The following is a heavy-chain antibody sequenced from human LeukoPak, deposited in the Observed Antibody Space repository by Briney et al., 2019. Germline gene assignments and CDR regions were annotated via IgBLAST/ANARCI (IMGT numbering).Heavy chain of an antibody. CDR3: ARDRYNWNYGEYNWFDP. J-gene: IGHJ5*02. V-gene: IGHV1-69*05. CDR1: GGTFSSYA. D-gene: IGHD1-7*01. CDR2: IIPIFGTA. Sequence: SVKVSCKASGGTFSSYAISWVRQAPGQGLEWMGGIIPIFGTANYAQKFQGRVTITTDESTSTAYTELSSVRSEDTAVYYCARDRYNWNYGEYNWFDPWGQGTLVTVSS.